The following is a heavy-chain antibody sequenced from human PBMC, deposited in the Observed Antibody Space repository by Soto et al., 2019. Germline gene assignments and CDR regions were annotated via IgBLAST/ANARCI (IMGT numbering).Heavy chain of an antibody. V-gene: IGHV2-5*02. Sequence: QVTLKESGPTLVKPTQTLTLTCTVSGLSLRTTGVGVGWVRQPPGKALEWLALLYWDDDQRYSPSLRSRLTIAXDXSXKXXVLTMTNMDTVDTATYYCVQSRCGGDCREIYSSHAYNGLDVWGQGTTVTVSS. J-gene: IGHJ6*02. CDR3: VQSRCGGDCREIYSSHAYNGLDV. D-gene: IGHD2-21*02. CDR1: GLSLRTTGVG. CDR2: LYWDDDQ.